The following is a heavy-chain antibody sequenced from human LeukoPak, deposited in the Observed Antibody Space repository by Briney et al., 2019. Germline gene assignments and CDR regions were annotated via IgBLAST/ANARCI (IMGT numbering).Heavy chain of an antibody. J-gene: IGHJ4*02. CDR2: IHYSGST. Sequence: SETLSLTCTVSGGSISSRSYYWGWLRQPPGKGLEWIGSIHYSGSTYYNPSLKSRVTISVDTSKNQFSLKMSSVTAADTAVYYCTRHPDFYYDSSGPEYYFDYWGQGTWSPSPQ. V-gene: IGHV4-39*01. CDR3: TRHPDFYYDSSGPEYYFDY. CDR1: GGSISSRSYY. D-gene: IGHD3-22*01.